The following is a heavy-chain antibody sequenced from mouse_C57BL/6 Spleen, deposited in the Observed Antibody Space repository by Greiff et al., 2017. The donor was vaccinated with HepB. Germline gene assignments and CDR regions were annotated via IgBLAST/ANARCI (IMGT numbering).Heavy chain of an antibody. CDR1: GYAFSSSW. V-gene: IGHV1-82*01. CDR2: IYPGDGDT. D-gene: IGHD1-1*01. CDR3: AREDYYGSSYCFDY. J-gene: IGHJ2*01. Sequence: QVHVKQSGPELVKPGASVKISCKASGYAFSSSWMNWVKQRPGKGLEWIGRIYPGDGDTNYNGKFKGKATLTADKSSSTAYMQLSSLTSEDSAVYFCAREDYYGSSYCFDYWGQGTTLTVSS.